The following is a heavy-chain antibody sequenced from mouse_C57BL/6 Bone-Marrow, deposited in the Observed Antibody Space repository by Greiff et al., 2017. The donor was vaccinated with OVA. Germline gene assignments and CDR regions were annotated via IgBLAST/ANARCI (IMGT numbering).Heavy chain of an antibody. J-gene: IGHJ1*03. CDR1: GYTFTSYW. V-gene: IGHV1-53*01. D-gene: IGHD2-3*01. CDR2: INPSNGGT. CDR3: ASGEDGSYWYLDV. Sequence: QVQLQQPGTELVKPGASVKLSCTASGYTFTSYWMHWVKQRPGQGLEWIGNINPSNGGTNYNEKFKSQATLTVDTSSSTAYMQLSSLTSEDAAVYYCASGEDGSYWYLDVWGTGTTVTVSS.